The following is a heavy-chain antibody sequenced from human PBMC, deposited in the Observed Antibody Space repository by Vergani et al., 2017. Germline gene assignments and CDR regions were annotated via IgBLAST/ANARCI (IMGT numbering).Heavy chain of an antibody. V-gene: IGHV1-18*01. CDR3: ARDPGVWFGEIGPYNWFDT. D-gene: IGHD3-10*01. CDR1: GYTFTISG. Sequence: QVQLVQSGAEVKKPGASVKVSCKASGYTFTISGISWVRQAPGQGLEWMGWISAYNGNTNYAQKLQGRVTMTTDKSTSTAYMELRSLRSDDTAVYYCARDPGVWFGEIGPYNWFDTWGQGTLVTVSS. CDR2: ISAYNGNT. J-gene: IGHJ5*02.